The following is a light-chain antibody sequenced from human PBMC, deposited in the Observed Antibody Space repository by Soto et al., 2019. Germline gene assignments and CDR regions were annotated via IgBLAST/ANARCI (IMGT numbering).Light chain of an antibody. Sequence: QSALTQPASASRSPGQSITISCTGTSSDVGGYNHVSWYQQHPGKAPKLMLYEVSNRPSGVSHRFSGSKTGNTASLTISGLQAEDEADYYCSSYTSTSTPYVFGTGTKLTLL. J-gene: IGLJ1*01. CDR1: SSDVGGYNH. CDR3: SSYTSTSTPYV. CDR2: EVS. V-gene: IGLV2-14*01.